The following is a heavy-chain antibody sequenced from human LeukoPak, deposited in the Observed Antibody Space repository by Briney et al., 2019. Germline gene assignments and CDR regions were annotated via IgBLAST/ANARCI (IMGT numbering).Heavy chain of an antibody. CDR3: AREVVGHDYVPP. J-gene: IGHJ5*02. Sequence: GGSLRLSCAASGFTFSTYSMNWVRQAPGKGLEWVSSISSGSTYIYYADSVKGRFTISRDNAKNSVYLQMNSLRAEDTAVYCCAREVVGHDYVPPWGQGTLVTVSS. CDR1: GFTFSTYS. V-gene: IGHV3-21*01. D-gene: IGHD3-16*01. CDR2: ISSGSTYI.